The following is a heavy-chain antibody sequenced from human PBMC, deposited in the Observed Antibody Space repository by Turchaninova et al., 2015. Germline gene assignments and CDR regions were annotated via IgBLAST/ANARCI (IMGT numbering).Heavy chain of an antibody. CDR2: FSPSGTT. CDR3: ARTPWGS. CDR1: GYSISSGYY. J-gene: IGHJ5*02. Sequence: QVQLQESGPGLVKPSETLSLACAVSGYSISSGYYWGWIRQPPGQGRGWIGSFSPSGTTFYNPSPKRRVTVSVDTSKNQFSLKLSPLTAADTAVYYCARTPWGSWGQGTLVTVSS. D-gene: IGHD3-16*01. V-gene: IGHV4-38-2*01.